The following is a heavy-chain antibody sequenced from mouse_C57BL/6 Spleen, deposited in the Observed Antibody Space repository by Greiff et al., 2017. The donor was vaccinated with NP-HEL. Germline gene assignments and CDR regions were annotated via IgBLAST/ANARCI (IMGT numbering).Heavy chain of an antibody. Sequence: VQLQQSGAELAKPGASVKLSCKASGYTFTSYWMHWVKQRPGQGLEWIGYINPSSSYTKYNQKFKDKATLTADKSSSTAYMQLSSLTSEDSAVYYCASPVTGVGDYYAMDYWGQGTSVTVSS. CDR1: GYTFTSYW. J-gene: IGHJ4*01. CDR3: ASPVTGVGDYYAMDY. V-gene: IGHV1-7*01. CDR2: INPSSSYT. D-gene: IGHD4-1*01.